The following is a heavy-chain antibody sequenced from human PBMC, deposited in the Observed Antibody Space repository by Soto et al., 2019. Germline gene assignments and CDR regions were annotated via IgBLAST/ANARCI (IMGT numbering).Heavy chain of an antibody. CDR2: INHSGST. CDR1: GGSFSGYY. J-gene: IGHJ5*02. CDR3: ARGSPDNWFDP. Sequence: SETLSLTCAVYGGSFSGYYWSWIRQPPGKGLEWIGEINHSGSTNYNPSLKSRVTISVDTSKNQFSLKLSSVTAADTAVYYCARGSPDNWFDPWGQGTLVTVS. V-gene: IGHV4-34*01.